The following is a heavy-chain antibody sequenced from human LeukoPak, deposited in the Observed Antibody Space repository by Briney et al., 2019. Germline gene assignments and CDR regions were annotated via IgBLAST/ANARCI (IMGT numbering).Heavy chain of an antibody. CDR3: ASCSSTSCPD. D-gene: IGHD2-2*01. CDR2: INHSGST. CDR1: GGSFSTYY. Sequence: SETLSLTCAVYGGSFSTYYWGWIRQPPGKGLEWIGEINHSGSTNYNPSLKSRVTISVDTSKNQFPLKLSSVTAADTAVYYCASCSSTSCPDWGQGTLVTVSS. V-gene: IGHV4-34*01. J-gene: IGHJ4*02.